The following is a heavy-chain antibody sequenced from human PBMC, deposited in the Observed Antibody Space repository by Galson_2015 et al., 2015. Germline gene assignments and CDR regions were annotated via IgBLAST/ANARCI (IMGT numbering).Heavy chain of an antibody. CDR2: INTNTGNP. J-gene: IGHJ6*02. D-gene: IGHD5-12*01. V-gene: IGHV7-4-1*02. CDR3: AREDTIGSSLHYYYGMDV. Sequence: SVKVSCKASGYTFTSYGISWVRQAPGQGLEWMGWINTNTGNPTYAQGFTGRFVFSLDTSVSTAYLQISSLKAEDTAVYYCAREDTIGSSLHYYYGMDVWGQGTTVTVSS. CDR1: GYTFTSYG.